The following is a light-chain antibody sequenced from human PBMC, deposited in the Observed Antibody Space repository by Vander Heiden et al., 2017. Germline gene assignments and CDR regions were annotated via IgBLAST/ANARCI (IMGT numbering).Light chain of an antibody. Sequence: QAAPPQPAAVAAPVVRKVTLSCTGTSNNVGSYAVCWYQQISHGAPKPVMFGNSLPPAILARFSGSKSVTTAALTISGVQPEDEADYYCSTWDDSPSAHGVFGGGTKLTVL. J-gene: IGLJ3*02. V-gene: IGLV1-36*01. CDR2: GNS. CDR3: STWDDSPSAHGV. CDR1: SNNVGSYA.